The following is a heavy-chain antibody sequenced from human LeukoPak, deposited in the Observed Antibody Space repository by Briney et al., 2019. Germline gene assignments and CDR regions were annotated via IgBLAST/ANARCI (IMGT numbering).Heavy chain of an antibody. CDR2: INPSGGST. CDR1: GYTFTSYY. Sequence: ASVKVSCKASGYTFTSYYMHWVRQAPGQGLEWMGIINPSGGSTSYAQKFQGGVTMTRDTSTSTVYMELSSLRSEDTAVYYCALITGDPTEDYWGQGTLVTVSS. CDR3: ALITGDPTEDY. D-gene: IGHD7-27*01. V-gene: IGHV1-46*01. J-gene: IGHJ4*02.